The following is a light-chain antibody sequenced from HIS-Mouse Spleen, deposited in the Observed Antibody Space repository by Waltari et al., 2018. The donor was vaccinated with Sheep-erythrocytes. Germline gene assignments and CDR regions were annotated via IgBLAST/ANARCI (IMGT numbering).Light chain of an antibody. CDR1: SSDVGCYNH. CDR3: SSYTSSSTQV. CDR2: EVS. J-gene: IGLJ2*01. Sequence: QSALTQPASVSGSPGQSITISSTGTSSDVGCYNHCPWYQQHPGKAPKLMIYEVSNRPSGVSNRFSGSKSGNTASLTISGLQAEDEADYYCSSYTSSSTQVFGGGTKLTVL. V-gene: IGLV2-14*01.